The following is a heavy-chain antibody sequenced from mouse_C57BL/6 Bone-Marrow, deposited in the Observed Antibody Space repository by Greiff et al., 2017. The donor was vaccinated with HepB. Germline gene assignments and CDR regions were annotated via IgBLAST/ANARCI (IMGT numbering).Heavy chain of an antibody. CDR2: IDPSDSYT. CDR1: GYTFTSYW. D-gene: IGHD2-1*01. CDR3: ARECYGNYLWYFDV. V-gene: IGHV1-59*01. J-gene: IGHJ1*03. Sequence: QVQLQQPGAELVRPGTSVKLSCKASGYTFTSYWMHWVKQRPGQGLEWIGVIDPSDSYTNYNQKFKGKATLTVDTSSSTAYMQLSSLTSEDSAVYYSARECYGNYLWYFDVWGTGTTVTVSS.